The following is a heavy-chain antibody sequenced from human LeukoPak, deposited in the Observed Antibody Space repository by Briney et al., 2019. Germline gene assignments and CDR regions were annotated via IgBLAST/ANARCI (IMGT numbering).Heavy chain of an antibody. CDR3: VKRLTLGDLSIKGAFAL. CDR1: GFTVSSSY. CDR2: IYNDGGT. J-gene: IGHJ3*01. V-gene: IGHV3-53*01. D-gene: IGHD3-16*02. Sequence: GGSLRLSCAASGFTVSSSYMSWVLQGPGKGLEWVALIYNDGGTHYTDSVKGRFTISRDTSRNTLFLQMNSLRVEDSAMYYCVKRLTLGDLSIKGAFALWGQGTMVTVAS.